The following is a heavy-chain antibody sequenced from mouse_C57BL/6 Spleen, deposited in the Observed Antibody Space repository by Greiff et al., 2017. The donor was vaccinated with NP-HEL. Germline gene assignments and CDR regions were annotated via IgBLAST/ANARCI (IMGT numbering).Heavy chain of an antibody. D-gene: IGHD3-2*02. CDR1: GYTFTSYW. Sequence: QVQLKQPGAELVKPGASVKMSCKASGYTFTSYWITWVKQRPGQGLEWIGDIYPGSGSTNYNEKFKSKATLTVDTSSSTAYMQLSSLTSEDSAVYCCARWEGDSSGPFAYWGQGTLVTVSA. CDR2: IYPGSGST. J-gene: IGHJ3*01. V-gene: IGHV1-55*01. CDR3: ARWEGDSSGPFAY.